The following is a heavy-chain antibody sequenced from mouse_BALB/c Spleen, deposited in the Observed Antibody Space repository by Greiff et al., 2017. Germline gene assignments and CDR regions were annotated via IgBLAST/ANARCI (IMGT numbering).Heavy chain of an antibody. CDR1: GYTFTSYW. V-gene: IGHV1-69*02. Sequence: QVQLQQPGAELVKPGASVKLSCKASGYTFTSYWMHWVKQRPGQGLEWIGEIDPSDSYTNYNQKFKGKATLTVDKSSSTAYMQLSSLTSEDSAVYYCASWYYGSSYNWYFDVWGAGTTGTVSS. CDR3: ASWYYGSSYNWYFDV. J-gene: IGHJ1*01. CDR2: IDPSDSYT. D-gene: IGHD1-1*01.